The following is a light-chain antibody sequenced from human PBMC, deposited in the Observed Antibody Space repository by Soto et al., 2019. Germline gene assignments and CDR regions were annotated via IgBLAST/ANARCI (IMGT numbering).Light chain of an antibody. CDR2: EVS. V-gene: IGLV2-8*01. Sequence: QSALTQPPSASGSPGQSVTISCTGTSSDVGGYNYVSWYQQHPGKAPKLMIYEVSKRPSGVPDRVSGSKSGNTASLTVSGLQAEDEADYYCNSYAGSNNWVFGVGPKLTVL. CDR3: NSYAGSNNWV. CDR1: SSDVGGYNY. J-gene: IGLJ3*02.